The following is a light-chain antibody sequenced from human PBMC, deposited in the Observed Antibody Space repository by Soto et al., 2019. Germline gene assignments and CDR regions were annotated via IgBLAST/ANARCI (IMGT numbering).Light chain of an antibody. Sequence: GRTQSQASLSVSPGEGAALSCRASQSVSKNFVAWYQQKPGQATRLLLYGASTRATGVPGRFSGSVSGTDFTLTISSLQSEDVAVNLCRQYDTWPVLLPFGGGTKV. CDR2: GAS. V-gene: IGKV3-15*01. CDR3: RQYDTWPVLLP. CDR1: QSVSKN. J-gene: IGKJ4*01.